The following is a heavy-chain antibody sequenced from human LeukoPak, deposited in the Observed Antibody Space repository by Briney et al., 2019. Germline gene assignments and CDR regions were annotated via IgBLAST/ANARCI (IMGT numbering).Heavy chain of an antibody. J-gene: IGHJ3*02. V-gene: IGHV4-34*01. D-gene: IGHD6-25*01. CDR2: INHSGST. CDR3: ARVPGIAARDAFDI. Sequence: PSETLSLTCAVYGGSFSGYYWSWIRQPPGKGLEWIGEINHSGSTNYNPSLKSRVTISVDTSKNQFSLKLSSVTAADTAAYYCARVPGIAARDAFDIWGQGTMVTVSS. CDR1: GGSFSGYY.